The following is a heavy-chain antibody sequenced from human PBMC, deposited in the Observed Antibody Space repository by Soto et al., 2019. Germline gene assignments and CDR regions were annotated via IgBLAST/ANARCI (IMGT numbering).Heavy chain of an antibody. D-gene: IGHD6-19*01. CDR1: GFTFDDYA. CDR3: AKDITYRSGWYDDAFDI. CDR2: ISWNSGSI. V-gene: IGHV3-9*01. Sequence: GGSLRLSCAASGFTFDDYAMHWVRQAPGKGLEWVSGISWNSGSIGYADSVKGRFTISRDNAKNSLYLQMNSLRAEDTALYYCAKDITYRSGWYDDAFDIWGQGTMVTVSS. J-gene: IGHJ3*02.